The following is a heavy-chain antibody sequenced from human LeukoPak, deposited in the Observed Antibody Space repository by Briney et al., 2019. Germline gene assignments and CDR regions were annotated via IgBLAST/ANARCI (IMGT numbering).Heavy chain of an antibody. V-gene: IGHV3-72*01. D-gene: IGHD2-2*01. CDR2: ARNKANSYTT. Sequence: GGSLRLSCAASGFTFSDHYMDWVRQAPGKGLEWVGRARNKANSYTTEYAASVKDRFTISRDDSENSLYLQMNSLKTEDTAVYYCARVRYCSSTTCRGAFDIWGQGTMVTVSS. J-gene: IGHJ3*02. CDR1: GFTFSDHY. CDR3: ARVRYCSSTTCRGAFDI.